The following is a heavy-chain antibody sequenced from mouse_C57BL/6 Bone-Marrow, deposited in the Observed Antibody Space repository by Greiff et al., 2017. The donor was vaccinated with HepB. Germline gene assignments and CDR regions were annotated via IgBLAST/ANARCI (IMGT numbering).Heavy chain of an antibody. J-gene: IGHJ4*01. CDR3: ARIYTETTVVARAMDY. CDR1: GFTFSDYG. V-gene: IGHV5-15*01. D-gene: IGHD1-1*01. CDR2: ISNLAYSI. Sequence: EVQLVESGGGLVQPGGSLKLSCAASGFTFSDYGMAWVRQAPRKGPEWVAFISNLAYSIYYADTVTGRFTISRENGKNTLYLEMSSLRPEDTAMYYCARIYTETTVVARAMDYWGQGTSVTVSS.